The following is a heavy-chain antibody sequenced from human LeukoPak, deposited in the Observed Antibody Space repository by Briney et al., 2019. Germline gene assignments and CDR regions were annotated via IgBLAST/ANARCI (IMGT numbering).Heavy chain of an antibody. Sequence: PGRSLTLSCAASGFTFSSHGMHWVRQAPGKGLEWVAVIWYDGSSKYYADSVKGRFTISRDNSKSTLYLQMNSVRAEDTAVYYCAREVGSSSSWGFDPWGQGTLVTVSS. CDR2: IWYDGSSK. V-gene: IGHV3-33*01. CDR1: GFTFSSHG. D-gene: IGHD6-6*01. CDR3: AREVGSSSSWGFDP. J-gene: IGHJ5*02.